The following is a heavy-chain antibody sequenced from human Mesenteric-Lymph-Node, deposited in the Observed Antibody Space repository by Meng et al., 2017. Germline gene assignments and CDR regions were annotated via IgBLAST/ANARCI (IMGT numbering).Heavy chain of an antibody. V-gene: IGHV1-69*06. D-gene: IGHD3-10*01. CDR1: GGTFSSYA. Sequence: SVKVSCKASGGTFSSYAISWVRQAPGQGLEWMGGIIPIFGTANYAQKFQGRVTITADKSTSTAYMELSSLRSEDTAVYYCARARKGVHHDGMDVWGQGTTVTVSS. J-gene: IGHJ6*02. CDR2: IIPIFGTA. CDR3: ARARKGVHHDGMDV.